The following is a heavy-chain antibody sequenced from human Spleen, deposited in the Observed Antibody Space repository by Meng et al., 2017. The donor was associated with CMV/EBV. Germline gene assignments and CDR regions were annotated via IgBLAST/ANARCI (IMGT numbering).Heavy chain of an antibody. CDR3: AYWGIAARPSYYYYGMDV. CDR1: GYIFSSYG. J-gene: IGHJ6*02. D-gene: IGHD6-6*01. Sequence: ASVKVSCKASGYIFSSYGISWVRQAPGQGLEWMGWINPNSGGTNYAQKFQGRVTMTRDTSISTAYMELSRLRSDDTAVYYCAYWGIAARPSYYYYGMDVWGQGTTVTVSS. V-gene: IGHV1-2*02. CDR2: INPNSGGT.